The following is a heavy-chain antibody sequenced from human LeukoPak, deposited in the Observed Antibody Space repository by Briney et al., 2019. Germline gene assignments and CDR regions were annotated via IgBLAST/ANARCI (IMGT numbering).Heavy chain of an antibody. CDR2: INHSGST. J-gene: IGHJ4*02. Sequence: SETLSLTCAVYGGSFSGYYWSRIRQPPGKGLEWIGEINHSGSTNYNPSLKSRVTISVDTSKDQFSLKLSSVTAADTAVYYCARAYGDYPFDYWGQGTLVTVSS. CDR1: GGSFSGYY. V-gene: IGHV4-34*01. D-gene: IGHD4-17*01. CDR3: ARAYGDYPFDY.